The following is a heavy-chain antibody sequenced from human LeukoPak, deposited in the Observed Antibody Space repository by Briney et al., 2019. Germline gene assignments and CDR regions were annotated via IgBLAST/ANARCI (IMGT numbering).Heavy chain of an antibody. J-gene: IGHJ4*02. CDR1: GYSISSGYY. D-gene: IGHD6-13*01. CDR3: ARVRIAAAGTSFDY. Sequence: SETLSLTCTVSGYSISSGYYWGWIRQPPGKGLEWIGSIYHSGSTYYNPSLKSRVTISVDTSKNQFSLKLSSVTAADTAVYYCARVRIAAAGTSFDYWGQGTLVTVSS. V-gene: IGHV4-38-2*02. CDR2: IYHSGST.